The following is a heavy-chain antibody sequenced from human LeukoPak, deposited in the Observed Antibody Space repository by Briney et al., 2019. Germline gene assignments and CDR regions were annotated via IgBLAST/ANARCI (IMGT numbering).Heavy chain of an antibody. V-gene: IGHV3-33*01. Sequence: GRSLRLSCAASGFTFSSYGMHWVRQAPGKGLEWVAVIWYDGSNKYYADSVKGRFTISRDNSKNTLYLQMNSLRAEDTAVYYCARGVDIVVVPAGPLDYWGQGTLVTVSS. CDR2: IWYDGSNK. CDR3: ARGVDIVVVPAGPLDY. CDR1: GFTFSSYG. J-gene: IGHJ4*02. D-gene: IGHD2-2*03.